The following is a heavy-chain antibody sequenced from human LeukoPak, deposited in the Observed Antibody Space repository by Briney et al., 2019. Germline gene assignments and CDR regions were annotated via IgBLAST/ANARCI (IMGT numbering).Heavy chain of an antibody. CDR2: INPSGGST. D-gene: IGHD5-18*01. J-gene: IGHJ3*02. Sequence: ASVKVSCKASGYTFTSYYIHWVREAPGQGLEWMGLINPSGGSTSRAQKFQGRVTMTRDTSTSTVYMELRSLRSEDTAVYYCAVAYSYGRDTFDIWGQGTMVTVSS. CDR3: AVAYSYGRDTFDI. CDR1: GYTFTSYY. V-gene: IGHV1-46*01.